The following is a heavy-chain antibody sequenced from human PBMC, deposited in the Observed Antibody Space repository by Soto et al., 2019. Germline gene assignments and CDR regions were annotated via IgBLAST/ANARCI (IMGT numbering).Heavy chain of an antibody. V-gene: IGHV4-39*01. CDR3: ARRHGYSSGWYTGDAFDI. J-gene: IGHJ3*02. CDR1: GGSISSSSYY. Sequence: SETLSLTCTVSGGSISSSSYYWGWIRQPPGKGLEWIGSIYYSGSTYYNPSLKSRVTISVDTSKNQFSLKLSSVTAADTAVYYCARRHGYSSGWYTGDAFDIWGQGTMVTVSS. D-gene: IGHD6-19*01. CDR2: IYYSGST.